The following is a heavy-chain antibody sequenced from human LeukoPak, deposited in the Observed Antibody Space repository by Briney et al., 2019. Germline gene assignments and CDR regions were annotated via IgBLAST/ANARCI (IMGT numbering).Heavy chain of an antibody. Sequence: PSETLSLTCTVSGGSISSYYWSWIRQPAGKGLEWIGRIYTSGSTNYNPSLKSRVTMSVDTSKNQFSLKLISVTAADTAVYYCARGTYCSSTSCYTFDYWGQGTLVTVSS. D-gene: IGHD2-2*02. CDR1: GGSISSYY. V-gene: IGHV4-4*07. CDR2: IYTSGST. J-gene: IGHJ4*02. CDR3: ARGTYCSSTSCYTFDY.